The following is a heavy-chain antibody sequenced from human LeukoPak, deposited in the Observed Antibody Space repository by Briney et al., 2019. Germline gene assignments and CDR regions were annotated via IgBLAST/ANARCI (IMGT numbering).Heavy chain of an antibody. Sequence: GGSLRLSCAASGFTFSSYAMSWVRQAPGKGLEWVSAISGSGGSTYYADSVKGRFTISRDNSKNTLYLQMNSLRAEDAAVYYCAKPKAYYDSSGYEVWGQGTLVTVSS. J-gene: IGHJ4*02. V-gene: IGHV3-23*01. CDR2: ISGSGGST. D-gene: IGHD3-22*01. CDR1: GFTFSSYA. CDR3: AKPKAYYDSSGYEV.